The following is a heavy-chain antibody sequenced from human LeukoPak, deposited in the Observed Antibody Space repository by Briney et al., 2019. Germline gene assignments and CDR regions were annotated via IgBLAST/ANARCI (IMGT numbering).Heavy chain of an antibody. CDR1: GGTFSSYA. J-gene: IGHJ3*02. D-gene: IGHD3-10*01. V-gene: IGHV1-69*04. Sequence: SVKVSCKASGGTFSSYAISWVRQAPGQGLEWMGRIIPILGIANYAQKFQGRVTITADKSTSTAYMELSSLRSEDTAVYYCARSGGYYGSGIGPGAFDIWGQGTMVTVSS. CDR3: ARSGGYYGSGIGPGAFDI. CDR2: IIPILGIA.